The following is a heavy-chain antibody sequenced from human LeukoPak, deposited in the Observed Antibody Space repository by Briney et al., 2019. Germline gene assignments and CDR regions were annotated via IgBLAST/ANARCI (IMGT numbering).Heavy chain of an antibody. D-gene: IGHD3-10*01. V-gene: IGHV3-23*01. J-gene: IGHJ4*02. CDR1: GFTFSSYA. CDR2: ISGSGVTT. CDR3: AKDRDYYLVGFFDY. Sequence: RGSLRPSCAASGFTFSSYAMSWVRQAPGQGLEWVSAISGSGVTTYYADSVTGRFTISRDNSKNTLYLQMNSLRAEDTALYYCAKDRDYYLVGFFDYSGQGTLVTVSS.